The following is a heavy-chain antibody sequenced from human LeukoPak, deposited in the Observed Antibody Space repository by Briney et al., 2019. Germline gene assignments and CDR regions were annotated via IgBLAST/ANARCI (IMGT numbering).Heavy chain of an antibody. CDR3: VREAAATLFDY. Sequence: PGGSLRLSCAASGFTFSSYTMNWVRQAPGKGLEWVAAISCSSRDIFYADSVRGRFSISRDNTQNSLSLQMSSLKAEDTAVYYCVREAAATLFDYWGQGTLVTVSS. D-gene: IGHD1-26*01. J-gene: IGHJ4*02. CDR1: GFTFSSYT. V-gene: IGHV3-21*01. CDR2: ISCSSRDI.